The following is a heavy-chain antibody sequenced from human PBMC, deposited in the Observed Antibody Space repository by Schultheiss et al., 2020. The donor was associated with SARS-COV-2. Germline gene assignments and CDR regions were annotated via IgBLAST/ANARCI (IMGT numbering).Heavy chain of an antibody. CDR1: GYTFSDYG. V-gene: IGHV1-2*06. CDR3: ARDNTYYGPMDV. Sequence: ASVKVSCKASGYTFSDYGINWVRQAPGQALEWLGRINPNSYDPRYSQKFQGRITMTSDTSISTAYMALSRLRFDDTAVYYCARDNTYYGPMDVWGQGTTVTVSS. D-gene: IGHD3-10*01. CDR2: INPNSYDP. J-gene: IGHJ6*02.